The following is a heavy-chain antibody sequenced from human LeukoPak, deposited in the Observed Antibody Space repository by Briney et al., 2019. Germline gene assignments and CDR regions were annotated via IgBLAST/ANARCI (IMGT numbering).Heavy chain of an antibody. Sequence: SETLSLTCAVYGGSFSGYYWSWIRQPPGKGLEWIGEINHSGSTNYNPSLKSRVTISVDTSKNQFSLKLSSVTAADTAVYYCARRRYSSSCFDYWGQGTLVTVSS. CDR2: INHSGST. V-gene: IGHV4-34*01. CDR3: ARRRYSSSCFDY. D-gene: IGHD6-6*01. J-gene: IGHJ4*02. CDR1: GGSFSGYY.